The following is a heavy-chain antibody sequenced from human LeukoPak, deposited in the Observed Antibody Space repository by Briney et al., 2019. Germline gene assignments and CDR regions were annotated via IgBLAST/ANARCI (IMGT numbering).Heavy chain of an antibody. CDR2: ISGSGGGT. D-gene: IGHD1-26*01. CDR3: ARDGWELPEYYFDY. Sequence: GRSLRLSCAVSGFTFNTYVMSWVRQAPGKGLEWVSAISGSGGGTYYVASVKGRFTISRDNSKNTLYLQMNSLRAEDTAVYYCARDGWELPEYYFDYWGQGTLVTVSS. CDR1: GFTFNTYV. J-gene: IGHJ4*02. V-gene: IGHV3-23*01.